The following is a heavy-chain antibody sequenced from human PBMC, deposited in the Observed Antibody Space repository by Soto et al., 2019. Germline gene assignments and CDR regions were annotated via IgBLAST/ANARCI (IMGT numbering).Heavy chain of an antibody. CDR1: VVSLRGYY. Sequence: QAQLHQWGAGLLKPSETLSLTCAVSVVSLRGYYWTWVRQPPGKGLEWVGEINDSGSATYRMYIQSRVTIYLETSKTQFSIHIHSVTAADTAMYYYADQRGSSGYCFASWGQGTLVTVSS. J-gene: IGHJ5*01. CDR2: INDSGSA. D-gene: IGHD6-19*01. V-gene: IGHV4-34*01. CDR3: ADQRGSSGYCFAS.